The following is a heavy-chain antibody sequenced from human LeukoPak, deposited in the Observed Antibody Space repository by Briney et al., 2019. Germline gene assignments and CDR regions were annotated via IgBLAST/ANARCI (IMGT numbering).Heavy chain of an antibody. V-gene: IGHV6-1*01. D-gene: IGHD3-22*01. CDR1: GDSVSSNSAA. J-gene: IGHJ4*02. CDR2: TYYRSKWCH. CDR3: ARDEIDYYDSSGYYGTIDY. Sequence: SQTLSLTCAISGDSVSSNSAAWNWIRQSPSRGLEWLGGTYYRSKWCHDYAVSVKSRITINPDTSKNQFSLQLSSVTPDDTAVYYCARDEIDYYDSSGYYGTIDYWGQGTLVTISS.